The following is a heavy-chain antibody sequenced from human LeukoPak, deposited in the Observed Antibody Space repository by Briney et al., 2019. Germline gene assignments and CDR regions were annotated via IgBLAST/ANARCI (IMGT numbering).Heavy chain of an antibody. CDR1: GFTFSTYA. J-gene: IGHJ5*02. D-gene: IGHD6-6*01. CDR2: VSGTGGRT. Sequence: GGSLRLSCAASGFTFSTYAMSWVRQAPGKGLEWVSVVSGTGGRTYYADSVKGRFTISRDNSKNTLYLQMNSLGAEDTALYYCVKASSSSPQYNWFDAWGQGTLVTVSS. CDR3: VKASSSSPQYNWFDA. V-gene: IGHV3-23*01.